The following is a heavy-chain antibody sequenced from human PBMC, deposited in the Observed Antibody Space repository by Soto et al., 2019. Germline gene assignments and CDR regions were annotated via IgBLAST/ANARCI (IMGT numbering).Heavy chain of an antibody. CDR2: ISYDGSDK. D-gene: IGHD2-2*01. J-gene: IGHJ4*02. CDR3: AKSPNFYCSSYHCYKYYFDY. V-gene: IGHV3-30*18. Sequence: SLRLSCAASGFTFNTFGMHWVRQAPGKGLEWVAVISYDGSDKYYSDSVRGRFTISSDNPMNTLYLQMNSLRTEDTAVYYCAKSPNFYCSSYHCYKYYFDYWGQGTLVTVSS. CDR1: GFTFNTFG.